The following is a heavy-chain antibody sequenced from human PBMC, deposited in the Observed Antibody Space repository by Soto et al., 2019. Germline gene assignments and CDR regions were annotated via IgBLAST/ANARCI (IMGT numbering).Heavy chain of an antibody. CDR1: SASLSSGGYS. J-gene: IGHJ6*02. CDR3: ARAPSATDSYYYGMDV. D-gene: IGHD2-15*01. Sequence: SDTLSLTCPVSSASLSSGGYSWCLIRQLPGKGLEWIGYIYHSGSTYYNPSLKSRVTISVDRSKNQFSLKLSSVTAADTAVYYCARAPSATDSYYYGMDVWGQGTTVTVSS. CDR2: IYHSGST. V-gene: IGHV4-30-2*01.